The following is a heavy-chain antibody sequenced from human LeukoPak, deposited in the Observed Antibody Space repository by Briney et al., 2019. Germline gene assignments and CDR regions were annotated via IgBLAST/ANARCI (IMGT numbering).Heavy chain of an antibody. V-gene: IGHV4-59*01. D-gene: IGHD3-9*01. CDR3: ARKYYDILTGYWYFAY. CDR1: GGSISSYY. CDR2: IYYSGST. Sequence: PSETLSLTCTVSGGSISSYYWSWIRQPPGKGLEGIGYIYYSGSTNYNPSLKSRVTISVDTSKNQFSLKLSSVTAADTAVYYCARKYYDILTGYWYFAYWGEGNLFTVSS. J-gene: IGHJ4*02.